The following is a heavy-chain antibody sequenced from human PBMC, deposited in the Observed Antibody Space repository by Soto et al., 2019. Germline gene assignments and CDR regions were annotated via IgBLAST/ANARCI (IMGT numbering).Heavy chain of an antibody. J-gene: IGHJ4*02. CDR2: INAGNGNT. CDR1: GYTFTSYA. D-gene: IGHD1-26*01. V-gene: IGHV1-3*01. Sequence: ASVKVSCKASGYTFTSYAMHWVRQAPGQRLEWMGWINAGNGNTKYSQKFQGRVTITRDTSASTAYMELSSLRSEDTAVYYCARGYRPELPYFDYWGQGTQVTVSS. CDR3: ARGYRPELPYFDY.